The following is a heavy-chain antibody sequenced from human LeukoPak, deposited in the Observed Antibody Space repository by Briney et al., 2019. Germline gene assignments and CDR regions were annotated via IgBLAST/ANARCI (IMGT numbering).Heavy chain of an antibody. V-gene: IGHV3-23*01. CDR1: GFTFSSYA. D-gene: IGHD3-9*01. Sequence: GGALILSCAASGFTFSSYAVSWVRQAPGVGLEWVSTISGRGGSTFYADSVKGRFTISRDNSKNTLYLQMNSLRADGTAVYYCAKGYYDILTDYFHNWFNPWGQGTLVIVSS. J-gene: IGHJ5*02. CDR3: AKGYYDILTDYFHNWFNP. CDR2: ISGRGGST.